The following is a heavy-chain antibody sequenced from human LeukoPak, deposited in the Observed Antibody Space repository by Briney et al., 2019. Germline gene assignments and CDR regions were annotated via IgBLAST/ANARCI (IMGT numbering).Heavy chain of an antibody. Sequence: PGGSLRLSCAASGFTFDDYGMSWVRQAPGKGLEWVSGINWSGGSTGYADSVKGRFTISRDNAKNSLYLQMNSLRAEDTALYYCARHPSSYCGGDCPIDYWGQGTLVTVSS. CDR1: GFTFDDYG. D-gene: IGHD2-21*02. CDR3: ARHPSSYCGGDCPIDY. J-gene: IGHJ4*02. V-gene: IGHV3-20*04. CDR2: INWSGGST.